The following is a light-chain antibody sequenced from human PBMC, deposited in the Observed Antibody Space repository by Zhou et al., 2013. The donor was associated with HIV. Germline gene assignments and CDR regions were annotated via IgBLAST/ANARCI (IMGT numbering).Light chain of an antibody. J-gene: IGKJ5*01. CDR2: GAS. V-gene: IGKV1-27*01. Sequence: DIQMTQSPSTLSASVGDRVTITCRASQSISSWLAWYQQKPGKAPKLLIYGASTLQSGVPSRFSGSGSGIRFTLTISSLQPEDAATYYCQNYNSALSITFGQGTRLDIK. CDR3: QNYNSALSIT. CDR1: QSISSW.